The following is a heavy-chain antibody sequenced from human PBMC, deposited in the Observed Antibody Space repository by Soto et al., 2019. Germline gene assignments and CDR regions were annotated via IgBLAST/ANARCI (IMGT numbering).Heavy chain of an antibody. D-gene: IGHD1-1*01. CDR1: GYTFSTYA. V-gene: IGHV1-3*01. CDR2: LNGGTGQT. Sequence: ASVKVSCKASGYTFSTYAIHWVRQAPGQSLEWMGWLNGGTGQTRYSQRFQDRVTITRDTSASTAYMEVSSLRPEDTAVYYCARGKGMEENYYYYGMDIWGQGTTV. J-gene: IGHJ6*02. CDR3: ARGKGMEENYYYYGMDI.